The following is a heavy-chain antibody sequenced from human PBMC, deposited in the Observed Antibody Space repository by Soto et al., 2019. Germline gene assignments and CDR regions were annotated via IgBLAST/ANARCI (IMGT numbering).Heavy chain of an antibody. V-gene: IGHV4-30-2*01. CDR1: DGSISSVGYS. D-gene: IGHD4-17*01. J-gene: IGHJ3*02. CDR2: IYHSGST. CDR3: ARAELDYGGNFDAFDI. Sequence: SDTLSLTCAASDGSISSVGYSWSWIRQPPGKVLEWIGYIYHSGSTYYNPSLKSRVTISVDRSKNQFSLKLSSVTAADTAVYYCARAELDYGGNFDAFDIWGQGTMVTVSS.